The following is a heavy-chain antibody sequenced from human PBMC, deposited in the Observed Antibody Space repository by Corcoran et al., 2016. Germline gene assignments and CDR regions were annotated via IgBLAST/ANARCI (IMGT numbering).Heavy chain of an antibody. D-gene: IGHD3-10*01. V-gene: IGHV4-34*01. CDR2: INHSGST. CDR1: GGSFSGYY. J-gene: IGHJ3*02. Sequence: QVQLQQWGAGLLKPSETLSLTCAVYGGSFSGYYWSWIRQPPGKGLEWIGEINHSGSTNYNPSLKSRVTIAVDTSKNQFSLKLSSVTAADTAVYYCARGLPTPYCAGSGSYLGGDAFDIWGQGTMVTVSS. CDR3: ARGLPTPYCAGSGSYLGGDAFDI.